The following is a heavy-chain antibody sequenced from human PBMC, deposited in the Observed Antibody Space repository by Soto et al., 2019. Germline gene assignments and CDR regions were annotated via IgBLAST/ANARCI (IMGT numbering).Heavy chain of an antibody. CDR2: IYYSGST. V-gene: IGHV4-30-4*08. CDR3: ARVRIVVVPATTYYYYYGMDV. CDR1: GGSVSSGSYY. J-gene: IGHJ6*02. D-gene: IGHD2-2*01. Sequence: SETLSLTCTVSGGSVSSGSYYWSWIRQPPGKGLEWIGYIYYSGSTYYNPSLKSRVTISVDTSKNQFSLKLSSVTAADTAVYYCARVRIVVVPATTYYYYYGMDVWGQGTTVTVSS.